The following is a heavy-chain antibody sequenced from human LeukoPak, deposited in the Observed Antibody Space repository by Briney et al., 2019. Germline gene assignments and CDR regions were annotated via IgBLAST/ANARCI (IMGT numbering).Heavy chain of an antibody. D-gene: IGHD6-13*01. Sequence: GGSLRLSCAASGFSFSNYAMVWVRQAPGKGLEWVSTISGDGGNTFYADSVKGRFTISRDNSKNTLYLQVNSLRAEDTAVYYCAKSPDYSSSWYGNYYYGMDVWGQGTTVTVSS. CDR2: ISGDGGNT. CDR3: AKSPDYSSSWYGNYYYGMDV. J-gene: IGHJ6*02. CDR1: GFSFSNYA. V-gene: IGHV3-23*01.